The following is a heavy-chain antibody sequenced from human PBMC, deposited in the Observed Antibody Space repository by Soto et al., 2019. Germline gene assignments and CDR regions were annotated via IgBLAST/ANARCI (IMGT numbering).Heavy chain of an antibody. V-gene: IGHV4-39*01. CDR2: IYYSGST. CDR1: GGYIRSSGCY. D-gene: IGHD3-16*01. J-gene: IGHJ4*02. Sequence: SETKCLTCTVAGGYIRSSGCYWGWISKPPGKGLEWIGSIYYSGSTYYNPSLKSRVTISVDTSKNQFSLKLSSVTAADTAVYYCARLVDYIWGSYVYYWGQGTLVTVSS. CDR3: ARLVDYIWGSYVYY.